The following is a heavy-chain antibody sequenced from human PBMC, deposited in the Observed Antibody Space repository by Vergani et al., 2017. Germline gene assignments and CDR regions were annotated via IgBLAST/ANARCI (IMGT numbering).Heavy chain of an antibody. D-gene: IGHD3-3*01. V-gene: IGHV4-59*01. CDR2: IYYSGST. Sequence: QVQLQESGPGLVKPSETLSLTCTVSGGSISSYYWSWIRQPPGXGLEWIGYIYYSGSTNYNPSLKSRVTISVDTSKNQFSLKLSSVTAADTAVYYCARVGVAYDFWSGYRPYNWFDPWGQGTLVTVSS. CDR1: GGSISSYY. J-gene: IGHJ5*02. CDR3: ARVGVAYDFWSGYRPYNWFDP.